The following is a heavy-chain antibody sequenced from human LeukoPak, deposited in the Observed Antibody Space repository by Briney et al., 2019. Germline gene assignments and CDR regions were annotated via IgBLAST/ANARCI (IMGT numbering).Heavy chain of an antibody. CDR2: ISAYNGNT. Sequence: GASVKVSCKASGYTFTSYGINWVRQVPGQGLEWMGWISAYNGNTKYAQKLQGRVTMTTDTSTSTAYMELRSLRSDDTAVYYCASLKNYYDSSGYLVTDAFDMWGQGTMVIVSS. D-gene: IGHD3-22*01. J-gene: IGHJ3*02. CDR3: ASLKNYYDSSGYLVTDAFDM. V-gene: IGHV1-18*01. CDR1: GYTFTSYG.